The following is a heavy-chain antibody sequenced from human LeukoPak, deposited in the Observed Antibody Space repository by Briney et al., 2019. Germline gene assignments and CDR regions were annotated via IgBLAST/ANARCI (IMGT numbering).Heavy chain of an antibody. Sequence: PGGSLRLSCAASGFTFSSYSMNWVRQAPGKGLEWVSYISSSSSTIYYADSVKGRFTISRDNSKNTLYLQMNSLRAEDTAVYYCAKGPYDFWSGYHFQHWGQGTLVTVSS. CDR1: GFTFSSYS. CDR3: AKGPYDFWSGYHFQH. CDR2: ISSSSSTI. D-gene: IGHD3-3*01. J-gene: IGHJ1*01. V-gene: IGHV3-48*01.